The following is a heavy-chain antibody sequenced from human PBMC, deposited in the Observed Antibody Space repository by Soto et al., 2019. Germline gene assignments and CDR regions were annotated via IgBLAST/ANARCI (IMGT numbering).Heavy chain of an antibody. CDR1: GFTFPNAW. CDR2: VKSKTHGGTT. V-gene: IGHV3-15*07. J-gene: IGHJ4*01. D-gene: IGHD4-4*01. CDR3: TTDSYITVTPVRLDY. Sequence: GGSLRLSCAASGFTFPNAWINWVRQAPGKGLEWVGRVKSKTHGGTTDIAASVKGRFAISRDDSISMAFMRMNSLKIEDTAVYYCTTDSYITVTPVRLDYWGHGTLVTVYS.